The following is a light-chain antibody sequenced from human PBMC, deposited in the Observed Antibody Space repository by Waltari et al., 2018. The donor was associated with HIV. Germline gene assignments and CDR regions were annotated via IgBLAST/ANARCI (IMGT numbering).Light chain of an antibody. CDR3: QQSYSNPWT. CDR2: SAS. CDR1: QSISSY. J-gene: IGKJ1*01. V-gene: IGKV1-39*01. Sequence: DMQMCQSPSSLSAYVGDRVTITCKASQSISSYSNWYQQKPGKAPKLLIYSASSLPSGVPSTFSVSGSETEFTLTICGLQPEDFASYYCQQSYSNPWTFGQGTKVEIK.